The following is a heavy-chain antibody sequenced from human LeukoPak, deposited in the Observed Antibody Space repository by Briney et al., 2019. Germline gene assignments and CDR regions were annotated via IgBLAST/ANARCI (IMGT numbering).Heavy chain of an antibody. Sequence: SETLSLTCAVSGYSISSGYYWGWIRQPPGRGLEWIGTIYHRRNTYYNPSLKSRVTISVDTSKNQFSLKVSSVTAADTAVNYCARVVEGYYLDYWGQGTLVTVSS. CDR3: ARVVEGYYLDY. CDR1: GYSISSGYY. J-gene: IGHJ4*02. CDR2: IYHRRNT. D-gene: IGHD1-1*01. V-gene: IGHV4-38-2*01.